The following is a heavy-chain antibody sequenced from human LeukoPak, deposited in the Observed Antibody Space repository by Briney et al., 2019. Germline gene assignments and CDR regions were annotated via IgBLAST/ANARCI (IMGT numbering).Heavy chain of an antibody. Sequence: ASVKVSFKASGYTFTSYYMHWVGQAPGQGVEWRGWINPNSGGTNYAQKFQGRVTMTRDTSISTAYMELSRLRSDDTAVYYCARAPGPIHQYYFDYWGQGTLVTVSS. D-gene: IGHD2-2*02. J-gene: IGHJ4*02. V-gene: IGHV1-2*02. CDR1: GYTFTSYY. CDR2: INPNSGGT. CDR3: ARAPGPIHQYYFDY.